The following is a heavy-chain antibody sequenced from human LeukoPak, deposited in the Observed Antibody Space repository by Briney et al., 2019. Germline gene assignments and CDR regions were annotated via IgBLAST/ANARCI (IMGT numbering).Heavy chain of an antibody. Sequence: AASVKVSCKASGYTFTSHYMHWVRQAPGQGLEWMGVIDPNGGSTDYAQKFQGRVTMTRDTSTSTVYMELSSLRSEDTAVYYCARRSIAAGVFDYWGQGTLVTVSS. CDR1: GYTFTSHY. V-gene: IGHV1-46*01. CDR3: ARRSIAAGVFDY. D-gene: IGHD6-13*01. J-gene: IGHJ4*02. CDR2: IDPNGGST.